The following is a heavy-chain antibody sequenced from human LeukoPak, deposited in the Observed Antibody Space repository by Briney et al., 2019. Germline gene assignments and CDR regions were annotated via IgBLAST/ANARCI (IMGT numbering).Heavy chain of an antibody. D-gene: IGHD3-22*01. CDR3: ARAPDVVITTFDY. J-gene: IGHJ4*02. CDR1: GYSISSGYY. Sequence: SATLSLTCTVSGYSISSGYYWGWIRQPPGKGLEWIGSIYHSGSTYYNPSLKSRVTITVDTSKNQFSLKLSSVTAADTAVYYCARAPDVVITTFDYGGQGTLVTVSS. V-gene: IGHV4-38-2*02. CDR2: IYHSGST.